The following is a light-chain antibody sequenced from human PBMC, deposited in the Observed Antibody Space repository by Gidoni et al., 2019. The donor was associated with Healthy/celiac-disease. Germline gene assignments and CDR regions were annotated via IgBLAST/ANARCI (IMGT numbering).Light chain of an antibody. V-gene: IGLV3-21*02. CDR2: DDS. CDR3: QVWDSSSDHYV. Sequence: SYVLTQPPSVSVAPGQTARLTCGGNNIGTKTVHWYQQKPGQAPVLVVYDDSDRPSGIPERFSGSNSGNTATLTISSVEAGDEADYYCQVWDSSSDHYVFGTGTKVTVL. J-gene: IGLJ1*01. CDR1: NIGTKT.